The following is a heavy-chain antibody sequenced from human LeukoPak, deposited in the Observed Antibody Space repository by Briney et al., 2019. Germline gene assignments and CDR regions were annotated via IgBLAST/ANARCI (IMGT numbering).Heavy chain of an antibody. J-gene: IGHJ4*02. CDR1: GFTFSSYW. Sequence: PGGSLRLSCAASGFTFSSYWMSWVRQAPGKGLEWVANIKQDGSEKYYVDSVEGRFTISRDNAKNSLYLQMNSLRAEDTAVYYCARAPYCIGGSCRFDYWGQGTLVTVSS. CDR2: IKQDGSEK. V-gene: IGHV3-7*03. D-gene: IGHD2-15*01. CDR3: ARAPYCIGGSCRFDY.